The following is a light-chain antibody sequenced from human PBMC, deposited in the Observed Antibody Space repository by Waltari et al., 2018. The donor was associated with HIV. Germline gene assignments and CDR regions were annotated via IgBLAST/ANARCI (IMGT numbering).Light chain of an antibody. Sequence: QSVLTQSPSVSEAPRQRVTISCSGSSSNIGNNAVNWYQQVPGKAPKLLIYYDDLLSSGVSGRFSGSKSGTAASLAIRGLQPEDEADYFCAAWDDSLNGYVFGSGTKVIV. CDR1: SSNIGNNA. J-gene: IGLJ1*01. CDR2: YDD. CDR3: AAWDDSLNGYV. V-gene: IGLV1-36*01.